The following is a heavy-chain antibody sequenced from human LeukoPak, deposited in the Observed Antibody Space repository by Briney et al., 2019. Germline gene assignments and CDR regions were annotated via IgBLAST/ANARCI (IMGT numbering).Heavy chain of an antibody. CDR2: VYQSETT. Sequence: SETLSLTCTVSGFSISSGHYWGWVRQPPGAGLEWIGSVYQSETTYYNPSLKSRVTTSVDMSKNQFSLRLRPVTAADTAVYYCARIFIRNGYSSYFDCWGQGTLVTVSS. J-gene: IGHJ4*02. CDR3: ARIFIRNGYSSYFDC. CDR1: GFSISSGHY. V-gene: IGHV4-38-2*02. D-gene: IGHD5-18*01.